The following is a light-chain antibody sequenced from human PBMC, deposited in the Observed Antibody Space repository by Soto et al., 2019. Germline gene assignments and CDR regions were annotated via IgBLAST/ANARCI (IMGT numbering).Light chain of an antibody. CDR2: GAS. Sequence: MMMTQSPATLSVSPGERVTLSCRTSHSVNSHVAWYQQKPGQAPRLLLYGASTRDTGIPVRFSGSGFGTEFTLTISSLQSEDFAVSYCQQYKNWHLFGQGTRLDIK. V-gene: IGKV3-15*01. CDR1: HSVNSH. CDR3: QQYKNWHL. J-gene: IGKJ5*01.